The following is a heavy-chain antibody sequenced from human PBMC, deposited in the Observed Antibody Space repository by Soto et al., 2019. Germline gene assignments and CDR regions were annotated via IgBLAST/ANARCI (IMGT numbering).Heavy chain of an antibody. CDR1: GFTFSSYA. CDR3: AKGVLTIFGVVVDAFDI. V-gene: IGHV3-23*01. D-gene: IGHD3-3*01. Sequence: GGSLRLSCAASGFTFSSYAMGWVRQAPEKGQEWVSAISGSGGSTYYADSVKGRFTISRDNSKNTLYLQMNSLRAEDTVVYYCAKGVLTIFGVVVDAFDIWGQWTMVTVSS. J-gene: IGHJ3*02. CDR2: ISGSGGST.